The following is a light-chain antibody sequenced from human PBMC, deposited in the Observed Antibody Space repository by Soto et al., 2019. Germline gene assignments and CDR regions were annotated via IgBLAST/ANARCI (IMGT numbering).Light chain of an antibody. V-gene: IGLV2-14*01. Sequence: QSALTQPASVSGSSGQSITISGTGTSSDGGGYNYVSWYQQHPGKAPKLMIYEVSNRPSGVSNRFSGSKSGNTASLTISGLQAEDEADYYCSSYTSSSTRVFGTGT. J-gene: IGLJ1*01. CDR1: SSDGGGYNY. CDR3: SSYTSSSTRV. CDR2: EVS.